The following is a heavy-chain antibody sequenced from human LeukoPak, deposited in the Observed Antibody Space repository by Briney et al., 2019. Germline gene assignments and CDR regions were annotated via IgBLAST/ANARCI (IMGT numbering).Heavy chain of an antibody. CDR1: GGSFSGYY. V-gene: IGHV4-34*01. CDR3: ASEYYYDSSGYYPNGPYYFDY. D-gene: IGHD3-22*01. CDR2: INHSGST. Sequence: SETLSLTCAVYGGSFSGYYWSWIRQPPGKGLEWIGEINHSGSTNYNPSLKSRVTISVDTSKNQFSLKLSSVTAADTAVYYCASEYYYDSSGYYPNGPYYFDYWGQGTLVTVSS. J-gene: IGHJ4*02.